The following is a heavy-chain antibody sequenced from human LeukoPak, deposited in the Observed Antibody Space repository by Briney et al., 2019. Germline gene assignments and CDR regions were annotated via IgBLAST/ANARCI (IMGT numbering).Heavy chain of an antibody. D-gene: IGHD7-27*01. V-gene: IGHV4-39*07. Sequence: SETLSLTCTVSGGSISSNTYYYDWIRQPPGKGLEWIGSIYYSGSTYYNPSLKSRVTISVDTSKNQFSLKLSSVTAADTAVYYCARDATWGLIDYWGQGTLVTVSS. CDR2: IYYSGST. CDR1: GGSISSNTYY. CDR3: ARDATWGLIDY. J-gene: IGHJ4*02.